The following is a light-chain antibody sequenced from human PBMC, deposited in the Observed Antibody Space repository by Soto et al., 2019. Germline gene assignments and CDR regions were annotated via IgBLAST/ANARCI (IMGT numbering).Light chain of an antibody. Sequence: DIVLTQSPGPLSLSPGERATLSCKASQSVSNNYLAWYQQKPGQAPRILIYGASNRATGIPDRCSGSGSGTVFTLTISRLEPEDFAVYYCQQYGSSGTFGQGTKVDIK. J-gene: IGKJ1*01. CDR2: GAS. CDR3: QQYGSSGT. V-gene: IGKV3-20*01. CDR1: QSVSNNY.